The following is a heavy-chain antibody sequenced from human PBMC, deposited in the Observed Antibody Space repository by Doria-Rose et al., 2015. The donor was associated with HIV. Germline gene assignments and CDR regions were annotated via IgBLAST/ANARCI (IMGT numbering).Heavy chain of an antibody. CDR1: GVSLSSPGMG. J-gene: IGHJ4*02. D-gene: IGHD6-13*01. CDR3: ARIKSSRWYHKYYFDF. V-gene: IGHV2-26*01. Sequence: QESGPVLVKPTETLTLTCTVFGVSLSSPGMGVSWIRQPPGKALEWFANIFSDDERSYKTSLKSRLTISRGTSKSQVVLTMTDMDPVDTATYYCARIKSSRWYHKYYFDFWGQGTLVIVSA. CDR2: IFSDDER.